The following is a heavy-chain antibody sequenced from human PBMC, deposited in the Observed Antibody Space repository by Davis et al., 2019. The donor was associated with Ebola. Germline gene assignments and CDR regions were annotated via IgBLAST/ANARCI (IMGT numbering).Heavy chain of an antibody. CDR3: AKGPQIFGVVIPLDY. CDR1: GFTFSDYY. Sequence: GESLKISCAASGFTFSDYYMSWIRQAPGKGLEWVSYISSSGSTIYYADSVKGRFTISRDNAKNSLYLQMNSLRAEDTAVYYCAKGPQIFGVVIPLDYWGQGTLVTVSS. CDR2: ISSSGSTI. D-gene: IGHD3-3*01. J-gene: IGHJ4*02. V-gene: IGHV3-11*04.